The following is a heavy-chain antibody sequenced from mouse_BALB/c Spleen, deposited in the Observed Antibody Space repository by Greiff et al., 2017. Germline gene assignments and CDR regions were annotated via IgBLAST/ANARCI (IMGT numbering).Heavy chain of an antibody. CDR1: GFTFTDYY. J-gene: IGHJ4*01. CDR3: ARDEGYYYGSSLYYAMDY. V-gene: IGHV7-3*02. CDR2: IRNKANGYTT. Sequence: EVKLVESGGGLVQPGGSLRLSCATSGFTFTDYYMSWVRQPPGKALEWLGFIRNKANGYTTEYSASVKGRFTISRDNSQSILYLQMNTLRAEDSATYYCARDEGYYYGSSLYYAMDYWGQGTSVTVSS. D-gene: IGHD1-1*01.